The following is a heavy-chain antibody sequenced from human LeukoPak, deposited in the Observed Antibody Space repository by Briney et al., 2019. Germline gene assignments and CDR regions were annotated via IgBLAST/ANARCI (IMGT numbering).Heavy chain of an antibody. J-gene: IGHJ4*02. CDR3: AREFDY. V-gene: IGHV3-30*01. CDR2: ISYDGSNK. Sequence: GRSLRLSCAASGFTFSSYTMHWVRQAPGKGLEWVAVISYDGSNKYYADSVKGRFTISRDNSKNTLYVQMNSLRAEDTAVYYCAREFDYWGQGTLVTVSS. CDR1: GFTFSSYT.